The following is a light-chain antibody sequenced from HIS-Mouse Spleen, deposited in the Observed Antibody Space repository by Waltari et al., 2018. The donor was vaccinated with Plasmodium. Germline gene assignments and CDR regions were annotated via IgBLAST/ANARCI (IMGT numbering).Light chain of an antibody. CDR2: EGS. J-gene: IGLJ3*02. CDR3: CSYAGSSTWV. CDR1: SSDGGSYNF. Sequence: QSALTQPASVSGSPGQSITISCTVTSSDGGSYNFVSWYQQHPGKAPKLMTYEGSKRPSGVSNRFSGSKSGNTASLTISGLQAEDEADYYCCSYAGSSTWVFGGGTKLTVL. V-gene: IGLV2-23*01.